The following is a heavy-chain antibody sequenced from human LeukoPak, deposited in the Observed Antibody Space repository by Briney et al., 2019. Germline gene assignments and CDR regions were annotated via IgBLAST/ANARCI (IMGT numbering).Heavy chain of an antibody. CDR2: ISAYSGNT. CDR1: GYTFTSYG. CDR3: ARETGCCGGDCYDY. D-gene: IGHD2-21*01. J-gene: IGHJ4*02. V-gene: IGHV1-18*01. Sequence: RASVTVSCKASGYTFTSYGISWVRQAPGQGLEWMGWISAYSGNTNYAQKLQGRVTMTTDTSTSTAYMELRSLRSDDTAVYYCARETGCCGGDCYDYWGQGTLVTVSS.